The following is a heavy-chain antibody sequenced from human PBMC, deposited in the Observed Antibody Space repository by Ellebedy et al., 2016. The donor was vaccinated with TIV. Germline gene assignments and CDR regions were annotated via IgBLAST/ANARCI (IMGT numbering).Heavy chain of an antibody. CDR2: IYYSGST. Sequence: SETLSLTCTVSGGSISSSSYYWGWIRQPPGKGLEWIGSIYYSGSTYYNPSLKSRVTISVDTSKNQFSLKLNSVTAADTAVYYCARHIAGYDFWSGYYVDNWGQGTLVTVSS. V-gene: IGHV4-39*01. CDR1: GGSISSSSYY. J-gene: IGHJ4*02. CDR3: ARHIAGYDFWSGYYVDN. D-gene: IGHD3-3*01.